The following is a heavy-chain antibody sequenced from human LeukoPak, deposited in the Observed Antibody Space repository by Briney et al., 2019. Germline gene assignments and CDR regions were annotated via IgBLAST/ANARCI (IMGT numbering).Heavy chain of an antibody. CDR2: IIPIFGTA. V-gene: IGHV1-69*05. J-gene: IGHJ6*03. CDR1: AGTFSSHA. CDR3: ARSAGWFGDYYYYMDV. D-gene: IGHD3-10*01. Sequence: GSSVKVSCKADAGTFSSHAISWVRQDPGQGLEWMGGIIPIFGTANYAQKFQGRVTITTDESTSTAYMELSSLRSEDTAVYYCARSAGWFGDYYYYMDVWGKGTTVTVSS.